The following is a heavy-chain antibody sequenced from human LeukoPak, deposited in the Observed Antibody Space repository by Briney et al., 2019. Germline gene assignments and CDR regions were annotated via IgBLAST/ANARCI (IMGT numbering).Heavy chain of an antibody. V-gene: IGHV4-4*02. CDR3: ARHGSYSLAF. Sequence: PSGTLSLTCAVSGVSIGSGGYWSWVRQPPGKGLEWIGQIFYIGSAHYNPSFESRVIMSIDNSRNRLSLRFNSVTAADTAVYYCARHGSYSLAFWGQGALVTVSS. D-gene: IGHD2-15*01. CDR1: GVSIGSGGY. CDR2: IFYIGSA. J-gene: IGHJ4*02.